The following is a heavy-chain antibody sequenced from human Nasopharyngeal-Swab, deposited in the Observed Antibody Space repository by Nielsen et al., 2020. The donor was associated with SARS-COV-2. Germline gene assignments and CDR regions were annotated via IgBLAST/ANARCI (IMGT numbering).Heavy chain of an antibody. CDR3: AKDVKGDGYSFCDV. V-gene: IGHV3-53*01. CDR1: GSTVSKNH. Sequence: GESLKISCTASGSTVSKNHMNWVRQAPGKGLEWVSVLYGNGTTSYADSVKGRFTLSRDSSKNTLFLQMKGLRAGDTAVYFCAKDVKGDGYSFCDVWGQGTMVTVSS. CDR2: LYGNGTT. J-gene: IGHJ3*01. D-gene: IGHD5-24*01.